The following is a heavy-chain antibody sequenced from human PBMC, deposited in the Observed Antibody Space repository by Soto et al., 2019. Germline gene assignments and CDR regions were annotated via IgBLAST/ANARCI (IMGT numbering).Heavy chain of an antibody. CDR3: ARVRRYSSRPDAFDM. CDR2: IYYSGNT. Sequence: SETLSLTCTVSGGSISSYRWSWIRQPPGEGLEWIGSIYYSGNTNYNPSLKSRVTISADTSKNEFSLRLRSVTTADTAVYYCARVRRYSSRPDAFDMWGQGTMVTVS. V-gene: IGHV4-59*12. J-gene: IGHJ3*02. CDR1: GGSISSYR. D-gene: IGHD6-13*01.